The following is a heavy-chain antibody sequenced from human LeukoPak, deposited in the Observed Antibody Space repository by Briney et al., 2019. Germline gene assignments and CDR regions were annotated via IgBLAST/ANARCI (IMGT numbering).Heavy chain of an antibody. D-gene: IGHD2-8*01. CDR3: ARGTTKWYYFDY. CDR2: ISYDGSNK. CDR1: GFSFNTYG. V-gene: IGHV3-30*03. Sequence: GGSLRLSCAASGFSFNTYGMHWVRQGPGKGLEWVAVISYDGSNKWYADSVKGRFTISRDNSKNTLYLQMNSLRAEDTAVYYCARGTTKWYYFDYWGQGTLVTVSS. J-gene: IGHJ4*02.